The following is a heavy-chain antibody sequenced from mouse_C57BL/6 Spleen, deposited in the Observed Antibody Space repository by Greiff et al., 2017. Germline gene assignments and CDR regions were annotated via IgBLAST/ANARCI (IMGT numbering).Heavy chain of an antibody. CDR3: AGYDYERYFDV. J-gene: IGHJ1*03. D-gene: IGHD2-4*01. CDR2: ISYSGST. V-gene: IGHV3-1*01. Sequence: EVQLQESGPGMVKPSQSLSLTCTVTGYSITSGYDWHWIRHFPGNKLEWMGYISYSGSTNYNPSLKSRISITHDTSKNHFFLKLNSVTTEDTATYYCAGYDYERYFDVWGTGTTVTVSS. CDR1: GYSITSGYD.